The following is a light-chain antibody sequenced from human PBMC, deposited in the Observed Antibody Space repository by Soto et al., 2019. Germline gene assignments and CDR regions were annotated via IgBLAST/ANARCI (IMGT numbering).Light chain of an antibody. V-gene: IGKV1-5*01. CDR3: QHYDTYRAT. Sequence: DIQMNQSPSTLSSSVGDRVTITCRATQTINTRLAWYQQKPGKAPKLLIYDASSLESGVPSRFSGSGSGTEFTLTISGLQPDDFATYYCQHYDTYRATFGLGTKVDIK. CDR2: DAS. J-gene: IGKJ1*01. CDR1: QTINTR.